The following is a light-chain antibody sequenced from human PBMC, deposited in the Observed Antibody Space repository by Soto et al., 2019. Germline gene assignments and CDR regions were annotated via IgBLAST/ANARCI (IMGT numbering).Light chain of an antibody. CDR2: GNS. CDR1: SSNIGAGYD. CDR3: QSYDSSLSGSV. V-gene: IGLV1-40*01. Sequence: QSVLTQPPSVTGYPGQRVTISCTGSSSNIGAGYDVHWYQQLPGTAPKLLIYGNSNRPSGVPDRFSGSKSGTSASLAITGLQAEDEADYYCQSYDSSLSGSVFGGGTKVTVL. J-gene: IGLJ2*01.